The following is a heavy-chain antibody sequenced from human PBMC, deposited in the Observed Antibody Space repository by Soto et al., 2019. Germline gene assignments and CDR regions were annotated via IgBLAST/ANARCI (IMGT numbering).Heavy chain of an antibody. D-gene: IGHD2-2*01. CDR1: GGSISSGPYS. J-gene: IGHJ6*02. Sequence: PSETLSLTCTVSGGSISSGPYSWGWIRQPPGEGLEWIATFHYGESTHYNPSLESRVTVSVDTSQNHFSLKVSSVTVADTAVYYCARLGGFCSSTNCYRYYALDVWGQGTTVTVSS. CDR2: FHYGEST. V-gene: IGHV4-39*02. CDR3: ARLGGFCSSTNCYRYYALDV.